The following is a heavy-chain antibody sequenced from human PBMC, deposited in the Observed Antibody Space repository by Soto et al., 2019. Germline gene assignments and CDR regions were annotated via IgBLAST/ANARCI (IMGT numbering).Heavy chain of an antibody. J-gene: IGHJ4*02. D-gene: IGHD4-17*01. CDR3: ARNVPVTTLGY. V-gene: IGHV3-66*01. CDR2: IYSTGNT. CDR1: GFTVSNNY. Sequence: GSLRLSCAASGFTVSNNYMTWVRQAPGKGLELVSSIYSTGNTFYADSVKGRFTISRDNSKNTLYLQMNSLRVEDTAVYYCARNVPVTTLGYWGQGTLVTVSS.